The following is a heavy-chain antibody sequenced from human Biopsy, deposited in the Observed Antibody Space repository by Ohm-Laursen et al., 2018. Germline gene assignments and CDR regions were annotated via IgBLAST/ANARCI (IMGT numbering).Heavy chain of an antibody. V-gene: IGHV3-33*01. CDR1: GFAFSYYG. CDR2: MWSDGINK. Sequence: SLRLSCAAAGFAFSYYGLHWVRQAPGKGLEWVAVMWSDGINKNYADSVKGRFTVSRDNSNNALYLQMSSLRDEDSAVYYCARDDDTTGHYMILNHWGQGTLVTVSS. CDR3: ARDDDTTGHYMILNH. J-gene: IGHJ5*02. D-gene: IGHD3-9*01.